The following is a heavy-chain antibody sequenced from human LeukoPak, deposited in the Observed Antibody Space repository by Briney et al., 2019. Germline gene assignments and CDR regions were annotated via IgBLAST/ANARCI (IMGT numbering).Heavy chain of an antibody. CDR1: GVSMSSYY. V-gene: IGHV4-59*12. CDR2: IYYSGST. CDR3: ARDFPHHLYDYVWGSYQHAFDI. Sequence: SETLSLTCIVSGVSMSSYYWNWIRQPPGKGLEWIGYIYYSGSTNYNPSLKSRVTISVDKSKNQFSLKLSSVTAADTAVYYCARDFPHHLYDYVWGSYQHAFDIWGQGTMVTVSS. D-gene: IGHD3-16*02. J-gene: IGHJ3*02.